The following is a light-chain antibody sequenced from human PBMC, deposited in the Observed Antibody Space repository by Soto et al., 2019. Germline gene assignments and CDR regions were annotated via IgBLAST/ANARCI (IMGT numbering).Light chain of an antibody. CDR2: GAP. V-gene: IGKV3-15*01. CDR3: QHYEPYSET. J-gene: IGKJ1*01. CDR1: QSVSSN. Sequence: EIVMTHSPATLSVSTGERATLSCIASQSVSSNLAWYQQKPGQAPSLLIYGAPTRATGIPARFSGSGSGTEFTLTISSLQPDDFATYYCQHYEPYSETFGQGTKVDI.